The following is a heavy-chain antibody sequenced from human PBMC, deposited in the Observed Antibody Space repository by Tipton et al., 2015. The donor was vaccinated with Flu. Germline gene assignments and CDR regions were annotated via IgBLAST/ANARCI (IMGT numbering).Heavy chain of an antibody. Sequence: SLRLSCVASGSTFSDRWMNWVRQAPGKGLEWVANIKQDGSATNYGDSVRGRFTISRDNAKNSLYLQLNSLRVEDTAVYFCLGMGYWGQGTLLTVSS. D-gene: IGHD1-26*01. CDR3: LGMGY. V-gene: IGHV3-7*01. CDR2: IKQDGSAT. J-gene: IGHJ4*02. CDR1: GSTFSDRW.